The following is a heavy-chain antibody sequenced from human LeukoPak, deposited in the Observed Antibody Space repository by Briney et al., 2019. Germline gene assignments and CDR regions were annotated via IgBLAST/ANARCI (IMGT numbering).Heavy chain of an antibody. CDR3: ARGANWGSIYFDY. CDR1: GGSINNGDYY. CDR2: IYYSGST. J-gene: IGHJ4*02. D-gene: IGHD7-27*01. Sequence: SETLFLTCTVSGGSINNGDYYWSWIRQPPGKGLEWIGYIYYSGSTYYNPSLKSRLTISVDTSKNQFSLKLSSVTAADTAVYYCARGANWGSIYFDYWGQGTLVTVSS. V-gene: IGHV4-30-4*08.